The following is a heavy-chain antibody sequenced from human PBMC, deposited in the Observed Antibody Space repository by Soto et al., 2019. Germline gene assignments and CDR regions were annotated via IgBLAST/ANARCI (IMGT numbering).Heavy chain of an antibody. Sequence: SETLSLTCTVSGGSISSGDYYWSWIRQPPGKGLEWIGYIYYSGSTYYNPSLKSRVTISVDTSKNQFSLKLSSVTAADTAVYYCARDTVVTPADYWGQGTLVTVSS. CDR1: GGSISSGDYY. V-gene: IGHV4-30-4*01. J-gene: IGHJ4*02. CDR3: ARDTVVTPADY. D-gene: IGHD2-21*02. CDR2: IYYSGST.